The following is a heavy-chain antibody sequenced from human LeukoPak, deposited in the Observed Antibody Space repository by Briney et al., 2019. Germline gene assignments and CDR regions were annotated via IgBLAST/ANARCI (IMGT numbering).Heavy chain of an antibody. CDR1: GYTFTDYY. V-gene: IGHV1-2*02. CDR3: APLTGDLPFDS. D-gene: IGHD7-27*01. Sequence: ASVKVSCKASGYTFTDYYMHWVRQAPGQGLEWMGWMNPNSGATNYAQKFQGRVTMTRDTSISTAYMELSRLTSDDAALYYCAPLTGDLPFDSSGQGTLVNVYS. CDR2: MNPNSGAT. J-gene: IGHJ4*02.